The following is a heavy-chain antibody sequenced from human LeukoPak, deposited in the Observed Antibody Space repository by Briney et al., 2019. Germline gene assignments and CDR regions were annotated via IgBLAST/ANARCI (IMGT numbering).Heavy chain of an antibody. J-gene: IGHJ4*02. CDR1: GYTFTSYD. D-gene: IGHD3-9*01. V-gene: IGHV1-8*01. Sequence: ASVKVSCKAPGYTFTSYDINWVRQATGQGLEWMGWMNPNSGNTGYAQKFQGRVTMTRNTSISTAYMELSSLRSEDTAVYYCARSLELRYFDWLLPKATPFDYWGQGTLVTVSS. CDR2: MNPNSGNT. CDR3: ARSLELRYFDWLLPKATPFDY.